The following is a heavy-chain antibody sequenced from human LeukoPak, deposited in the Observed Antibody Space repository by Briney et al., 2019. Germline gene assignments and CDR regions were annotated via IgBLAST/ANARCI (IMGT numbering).Heavy chain of an antibody. Sequence: SVKVSCKASGGTFSSYAISWVRQASGQGLEWMGRIIPILGIANYAQKFQGRVTITADKSTSTAYMELSSLRSEDTAVYYCARDWTVTTVTTAGGYYYYGMDVWGQGTTVTVSS. V-gene: IGHV1-69*04. D-gene: IGHD4-17*01. J-gene: IGHJ6*02. CDR1: GGTFSSYA. CDR2: IIPILGIA. CDR3: ARDWTVTTVTTAGGYYYYGMDV.